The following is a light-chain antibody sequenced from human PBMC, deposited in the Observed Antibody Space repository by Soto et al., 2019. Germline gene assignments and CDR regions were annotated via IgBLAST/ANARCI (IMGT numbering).Light chain of an antibody. CDR2: GAS. CDR3: QQYNNWPYT. J-gene: IGKJ2*01. Sequence: EIVMTQSPATLSVSPGERATLSCRASQSVSSNLAWYQQKPGQAPRLLIYGASTRATGIPASFSGSGSGTEFTLTISSLQSEDSAVYYCQQYNNWPYTFGQGTKLEIK. V-gene: IGKV3-15*01. CDR1: QSVSSN.